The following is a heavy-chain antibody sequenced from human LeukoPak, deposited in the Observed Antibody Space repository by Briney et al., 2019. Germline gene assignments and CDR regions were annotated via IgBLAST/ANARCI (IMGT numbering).Heavy chain of an antibody. D-gene: IGHD3-22*01. V-gene: IGHV1-69*04. CDR1: GGTFSSYA. CDR3: ARDKWTLGTMIGIRFDY. Sequence: GASVKVSCKASGGTFSSYAISWVRQAPGQGLEWMGRIIPILGIANYAQKFQGRVTITADKSTSTAYMDLRSLRSDDTAVYYCARDKWTLGTMIGIRFDYWGQGTLVTVSS. CDR2: IIPILGIA. J-gene: IGHJ4*02.